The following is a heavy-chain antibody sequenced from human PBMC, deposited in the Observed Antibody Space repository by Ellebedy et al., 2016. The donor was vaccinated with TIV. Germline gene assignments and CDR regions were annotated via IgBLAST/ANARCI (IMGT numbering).Heavy chain of an antibody. V-gene: IGHV3-20*04. CDR1: GFPFSNFA. J-gene: IGHJ4*02. CDR2: INWSGDST. Sequence: GESLKISCAASGFPFSNFAMNWVRQAPGKGLEWVSGINWSGDSTSYAESVKGRFTISRDNAKHSLFLQLNSLRAEDSALYYCVRDRQWLGYDFWGQGTRVTVSS. D-gene: IGHD6-19*01. CDR3: VRDRQWLGYDF.